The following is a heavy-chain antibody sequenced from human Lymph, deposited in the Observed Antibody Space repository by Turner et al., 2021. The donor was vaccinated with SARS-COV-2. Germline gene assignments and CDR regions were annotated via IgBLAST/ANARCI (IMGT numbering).Heavy chain of an antibody. Sequence: EVQLVESGGGLVKPGGSLRLSCAAYGFTFSSYSMNWVRQAPGKGMEWVSYISSSSSTIYYADSVKGRFTISRDNAKNSLYLQMNSLRDEDTAVYYCARDRGGYGAYYYGMDVWGQGTTVTVSS. V-gene: IGHV3-48*02. CDR2: ISSSSSTI. D-gene: IGHD2-15*01. CDR3: ARDRGGYGAYYYGMDV. CDR1: GFTFSSYS. J-gene: IGHJ6*02.